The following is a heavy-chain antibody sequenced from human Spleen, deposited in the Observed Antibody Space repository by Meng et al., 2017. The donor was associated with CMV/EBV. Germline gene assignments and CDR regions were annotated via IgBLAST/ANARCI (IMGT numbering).Heavy chain of an antibody. V-gene: IGHV4-4*02. CDR1: GAPISSTNW. CDR2: VYHSGSA. D-gene: IGHD2-2*01. J-gene: IGHJ4*02. CDR3: ARVLEYCSSTSCPYYFDY. Sequence: GSLRLSCAVSGAPISSTNWWSWVRQSPGKGLEWIGEVYHSGSANYNPSLKSRAAISVDRSMNHFSLKLRSVTAADTAVYYCARVLEYCSSTSCPYYFDYWGLGTLVTVSS.